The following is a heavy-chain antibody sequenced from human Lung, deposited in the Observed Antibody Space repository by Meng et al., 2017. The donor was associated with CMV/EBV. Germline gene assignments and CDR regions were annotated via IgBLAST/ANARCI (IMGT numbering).Heavy chain of an antibody. CDR3: ARGQRYYYGSGRWDRAWYYYGMDV. Sequence: SETLSLTCAVYGGSFSGYYWSWIRQPPGKGLEWIGEINHSGSTNYNPSLKSRVTISVDTSKNQFSLKLSSVTAADTAVYYCARGQRYYYGSGRWDRAWYYYGMDVWGQWTTVTFSS. D-gene: IGHD3-10*01. V-gene: IGHV4-34*01. J-gene: IGHJ6*02. CDR2: INHSGST. CDR1: GGSFSGYY.